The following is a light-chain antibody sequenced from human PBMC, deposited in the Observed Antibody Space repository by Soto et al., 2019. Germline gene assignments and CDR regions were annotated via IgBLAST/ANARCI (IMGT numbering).Light chain of an antibody. CDR2: AAS. CDR1: QGISNY. CDR3: QKYNSAPRT. V-gene: IGKV1-27*01. Sequence: DIQMTQSPSSLSASVGDSVTITCRASQGISNYLAWYQQKPGKVPKLLIYAASTLQSGVPSRFSGSGSGTDFTLTISSMQPEDVATYYCQKYNSAPRTFVQGTKVEIK. J-gene: IGKJ1*01.